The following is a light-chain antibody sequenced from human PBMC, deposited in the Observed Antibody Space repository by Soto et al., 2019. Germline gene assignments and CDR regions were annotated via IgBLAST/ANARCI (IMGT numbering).Light chain of an antibody. CDR3: QQYNSHWT. CDR1: QSISSN. J-gene: IGKJ1*01. V-gene: IGKV1-5*01. CDR2: DAS. Sequence: DIQMTQSPSTLAASVGDRVAITCRASQSISSNLAWYQQKPGKAPKLLIYDASNLDSGVPSRFSGRGSGTEFTLTISSLQPDDFTTYYCQQYNSHWTFGQGTKVEI.